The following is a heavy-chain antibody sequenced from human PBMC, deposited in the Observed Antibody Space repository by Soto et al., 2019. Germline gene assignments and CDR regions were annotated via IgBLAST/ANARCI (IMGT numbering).Heavy chain of an antibody. V-gene: IGHV3-23*01. D-gene: IGHD4-4*01. CDR1: GFTFSTYV. Sequence: EVQLLESGGGLVQPGGSLRVSCAASGFTFSTYVMSWVRQAPGKGLEWVSGISGGGTSTKYADSVKGRFTISRDNSKNTVSLQMNTLGAADTAVYYCAKDRQNYSETPYGMDVWGQGTTGTVAS. J-gene: IGHJ6*02. CDR2: ISGGGTST. CDR3: AKDRQNYSETPYGMDV.